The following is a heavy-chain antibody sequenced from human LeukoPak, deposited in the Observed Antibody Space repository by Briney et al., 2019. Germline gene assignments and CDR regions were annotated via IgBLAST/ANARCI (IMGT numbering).Heavy chain of an antibody. D-gene: IGHD3-9*01. CDR3: AREAQYYDILTGYYRWFDP. Sequence: ASVKVSCKASGYTFTSYDINWVRQATGQGLEWMGWMNPNSGNTGYAQKFQGRVTMTRNTSISTAYMELSSLRSEDTAVYYCAREAQYYDILTGYYRWFDPWGQEPWSPSPQ. CDR2: MNPNSGNT. V-gene: IGHV1-8*01. CDR1: GYTFTSYD. J-gene: IGHJ5*02.